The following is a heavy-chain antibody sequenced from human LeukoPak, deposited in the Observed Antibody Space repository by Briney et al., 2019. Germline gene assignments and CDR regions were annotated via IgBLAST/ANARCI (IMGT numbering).Heavy chain of an antibody. CDR1: GFTFSGSA. V-gene: IGHV3-73*01. J-gene: IGHJ4*02. D-gene: IGHD3-3*01. CDR3: TSEGPKYDFWSGYFNY. CDR2: IRSKANSYAT. Sequence: GGSLKLSCAASGFTFSGSAMHWVRQASGKGLEWVGRIRSKANSYATAYAASVKGRFTISRDDSKNTAYLQMNSLKTEDTGVYYCTSEGPKYDFWSGYFNYWGQGTLVTVSS.